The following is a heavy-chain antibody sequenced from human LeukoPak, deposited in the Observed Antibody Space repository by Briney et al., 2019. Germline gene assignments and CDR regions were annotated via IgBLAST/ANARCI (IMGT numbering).Heavy chain of an antibody. CDR1: GGSISSGGSS. Sequence: PSETLSLTCAVSGGSISSGGSSWSWIRQPPGKGLEWIGYIYHSGSTYYNPSLKSRVTISVDRSKNQFSLKLSSVTAADTAVYYCARGSSGSEGFDPWSQGTLVTVSS. CDR2: IYHSGST. CDR3: ARGSSGSEGFDP. D-gene: IGHD6-19*01. V-gene: IGHV4-30-2*01. J-gene: IGHJ5*02.